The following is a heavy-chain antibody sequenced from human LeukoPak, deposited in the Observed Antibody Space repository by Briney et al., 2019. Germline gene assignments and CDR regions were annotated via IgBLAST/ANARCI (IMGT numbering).Heavy chain of an antibody. CDR3: ASWDDSSGYPFDY. J-gene: IGHJ4*02. Sequence: ASVKVSCKASGYTFTGYYMHWGRQAPGQGLEWMGWINPNSGGTNYAQKFQGRVTMTRDTSISTAYMELSRLRSDDTAVYYCASWDDSSGYPFDYWGQGTLVTVSS. D-gene: IGHD3-22*01. CDR2: INPNSGGT. V-gene: IGHV1-2*02. CDR1: GYTFTGYY.